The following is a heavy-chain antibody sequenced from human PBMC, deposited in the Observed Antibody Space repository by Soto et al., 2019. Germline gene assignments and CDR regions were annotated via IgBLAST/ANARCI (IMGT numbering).Heavy chain of an antibody. Sequence: QVQLVGSGGGVVQPGRSLRLSCAASGFTFSSYGMHWVRQAPGKGLEWVAVISYDGSNKYYADSVKGRFTISRDNSKNTLYLQMNSLRAEDTAVYYCAKAISSSWYFDYWGQGTLVTVSS. CDR2: ISYDGSNK. J-gene: IGHJ4*02. D-gene: IGHD6-13*01. V-gene: IGHV3-30*18. CDR3: AKAISSSWYFDY. CDR1: GFTFSSYG.